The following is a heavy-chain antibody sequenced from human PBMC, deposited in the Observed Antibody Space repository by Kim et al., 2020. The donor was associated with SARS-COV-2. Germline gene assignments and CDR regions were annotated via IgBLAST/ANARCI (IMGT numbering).Heavy chain of an antibody. J-gene: IGHJ5*02. D-gene: IGHD3-10*01. Sequence: AAPVKGRFTISRDDSKNTLYLEMNSLKTEDTAVYYCTTHYYGSGSWAYDPWGQGTLVSVSS. V-gene: IGHV3-15*01. CDR3: TTHYYGSGSWAYDP.